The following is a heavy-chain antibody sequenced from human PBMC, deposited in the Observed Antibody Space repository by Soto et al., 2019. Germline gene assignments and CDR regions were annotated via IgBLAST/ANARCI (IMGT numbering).Heavy chain of an antibody. D-gene: IGHD3-22*01. V-gene: IGHV1-46*01. J-gene: IGHJ4*02. CDR1: GYPFTNFY. CDR3: ARADYYVSSGYHLDY. Sequence: QVQVAQSGAEVKRPGASVKVSCWASGYPFTNFYIHWVRQAPGQGLEWMGIINPSGGSTAYAQKFLGRVNMTRDTSTSTVYMEVSSLRSEDTAGYYCARADYYVSSGYHLDYWGQGTLVTVSS. CDR2: INPSGGST.